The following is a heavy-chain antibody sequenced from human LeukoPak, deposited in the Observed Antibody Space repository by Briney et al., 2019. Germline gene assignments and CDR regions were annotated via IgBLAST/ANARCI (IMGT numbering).Heavy chain of an antibody. CDR3: ARAPYCSGGSCYSGAFDI. J-gene: IGHJ3*02. Sequence: PSETLSLTCTVSGGSISSYCWSWIRQPPGKGLEWIGYIYYSGSTNYNPSLKSRVTISVDTSKNQFSLKLSSVTAADTAVYYCARAPYCSGGSCYSGAFDIWGQGTMVTVSS. CDR2: IYYSGST. V-gene: IGHV4-59*01. CDR1: GGSISSYC. D-gene: IGHD2-15*01.